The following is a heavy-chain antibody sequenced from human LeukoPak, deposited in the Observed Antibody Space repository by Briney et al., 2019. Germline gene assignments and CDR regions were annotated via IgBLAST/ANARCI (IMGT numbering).Heavy chain of an antibody. CDR1: GFAFSNYA. J-gene: IGHJ3*02. D-gene: IGHD5-24*01. Sequence: PGGSLRLSCTASGFAFSNYAMGWVRQAPGKGPEWVSVITYSCASTYYADSVQGRLTVSRDNSLNPMSLQLSGLTAEDTAVYYCAKLTGMDAYMDAFDIWGQGTMVTVAS. CDR3: AKLTGMDAYMDAFDI. V-gene: IGHV3-23*01. CDR2: ITYSCAST.